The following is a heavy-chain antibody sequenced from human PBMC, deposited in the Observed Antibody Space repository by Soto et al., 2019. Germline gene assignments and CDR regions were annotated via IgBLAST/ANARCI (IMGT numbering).Heavy chain of an antibody. CDR1: GFIFSNYG. J-gene: IGHJ4*02. Sequence: ESGGGVVQPGKSLRLSCAASGFIFSNYGIHWVRQAPGKGLEWVALISFDGKNRNYADSVKGRFTIYRDNPKNTLYLEMNSLRPEDTAFYYCAKRGGVVGGSEHPFFEYWGQGTLVTVSS. D-gene: IGHD2-15*01. CDR3: AKRGGVVGGSEHPFFEY. V-gene: IGHV3-30*18. CDR2: ISFDGKNR.